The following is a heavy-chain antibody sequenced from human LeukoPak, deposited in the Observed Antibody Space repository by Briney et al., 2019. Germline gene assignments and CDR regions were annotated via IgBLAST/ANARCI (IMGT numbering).Heavy chain of an antibody. CDR2: INAGNGNT. CDR1: GYTFTSYA. Sequence: ASVKVSCKASGYTFTSYAMHWVRQAPGQRLEWMGWINAGNGNTKYSQKFQGRFTISRDNSKNTLYLQMSSLRADDTAVYYCVTDPSFYYYDTSSPYFDHWGQGTLVTVSS. V-gene: IGHV1-3*01. CDR3: VTDPSFYYYDTSSPYFDH. J-gene: IGHJ4*02. D-gene: IGHD3-22*01.